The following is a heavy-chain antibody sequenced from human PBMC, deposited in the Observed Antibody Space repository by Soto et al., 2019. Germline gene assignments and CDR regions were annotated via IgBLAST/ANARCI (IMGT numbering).Heavy chain of an antibody. CDR3: GRLTRAEEGDWFDR. CDR1: GGTLSSYS. D-gene: IGHD3-9*01. CDR2: IITILDRA. V-gene: IGHV1-69*02. Sequence: QVQLVQSGAEVKKPGSSVKVSCKASGGTLSSYSFVWMRQAPGQGLEWMGRIITILDRAYYAQKFQGRVTITSDKPTSTSVMELSSFITEDTAVYYCGRLTRAEEGDWFDRWGQGPLVTVSS. J-gene: IGHJ5*02.